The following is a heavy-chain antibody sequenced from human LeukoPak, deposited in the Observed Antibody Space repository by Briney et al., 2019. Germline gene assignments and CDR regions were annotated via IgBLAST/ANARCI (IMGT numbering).Heavy chain of an antibody. D-gene: IGHD1-14*01. Sequence: GGSLRLSCAASGFTFSSYAMSWVRQAPGKGLEWVSSISSSSSYIYYADSVKGRFTISRDNAKNSLYLQMNSLRAEDTAVYYCAREGPGGYFDYWGQGTLVTVSS. CDR1: GFTFSSYA. CDR3: AREGPGGYFDY. J-gene: IGHJ4*02. V-gene: IGHV3-21*01. CDR2: ISSSSSYI.